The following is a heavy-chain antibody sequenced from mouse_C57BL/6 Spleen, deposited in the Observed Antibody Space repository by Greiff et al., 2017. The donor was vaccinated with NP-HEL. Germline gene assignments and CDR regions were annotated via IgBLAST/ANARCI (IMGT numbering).Heavy chain of an antibody. CDR1: GFNIKDDY. Sequence: EVQLQQSGAELVRPGASVKLSCTASGFNIKDDYMHWVKQRPEQGLEWIGWIDPENGDTEYASKFQGKATITADTSSNTAYLQLSSLTSEDTAVYYCTSSSFPGYGYFDVWGTGTTVTVSS. D-gene: IGHD1-1*01. CDR3: TSSSFPGYGYFDV. V-gene: IGHV14-4*01. CDR2: IDPENGDT. J-gene: IGHJ1*03.